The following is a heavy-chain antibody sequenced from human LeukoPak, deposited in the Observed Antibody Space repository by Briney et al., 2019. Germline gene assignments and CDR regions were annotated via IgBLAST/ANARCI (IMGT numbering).Heavy chain of an antibody. CDR1: GYTFTGYY. CDR2: INPNSGGT. Sequence: GASVKVSCKASGYTFTGYYIHWVRQAPGQGLEWMGWINPNSGGTNYAQKFQGRVTMTRDTSISTAYMELSRLRSDDTAVYYCARVTKLLPAAVLYYFDYWGQGTLVTVSS. V-gene: IGHV1-2*02. D-gene: IGHD2-15*01. CDR3: ARVTKLLPAAVLYYFDY. J-gene: IGHJ4*02.